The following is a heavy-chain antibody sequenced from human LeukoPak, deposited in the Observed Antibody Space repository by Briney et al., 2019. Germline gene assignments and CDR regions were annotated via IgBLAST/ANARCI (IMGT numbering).Heavy chain of an antibody. Sequence: PSETLSLTCAVYGGSFSGYYRSWIRQPPGKGLEWIGEINHSGSTNYNPSLKSRVTISVDTSKNQFSLKLSSVTAADTAVYYCAREGFGGSSAWGQGTLVTVSS. CDR1: GGSFSGYY. CDR3: AREGFGGSSA. CDR2: INHSGST. V-gene: IGHV4-34*01. D-gene: IGHD3-10*01. J-gene: IGHJ5*02.